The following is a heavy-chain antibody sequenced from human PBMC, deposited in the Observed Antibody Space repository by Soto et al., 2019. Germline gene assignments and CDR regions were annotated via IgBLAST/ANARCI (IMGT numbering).Heavy chain of an antibody. Sequence: TSETLSLTCTVSGGSISSGDYYWSWIRQPPGKGLEWIGYIYYSGSTYYNPSLKSRVTISVDTSKNQFSLKLSSVTAADTAVYYCARVAAQGITIFGGDAFDIWGQGTMVTVSS. CDR1: GGSISSGDYY. D-gene: IGHD3-3*01. V-gene: IGHV4-30-4*01. J-gene: IGHJ3*02. CDR2: IYYSGST. CDR3: ARVAAQGITIFGGDAFDI.